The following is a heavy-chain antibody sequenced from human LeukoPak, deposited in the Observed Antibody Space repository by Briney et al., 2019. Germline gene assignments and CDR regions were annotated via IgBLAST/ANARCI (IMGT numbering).Heavy chain of an antibody. J-gene: IGHJ6*03. CDR3: ARSTGTTYYYYYYMDV. CDR1: GYTFTSYG. CDR2: ISAYNGNT. D-gene: IGHD1-1*01. V-gene: IGHV1-18*01. Sequence: VSVKVSCKASGYTFTSYGISWVRQAPGQGLEWMGWISAYNGNTNYAQKLQGRVTMTTDTSTSTAYMELRSLRSDDTAVYYCARSTGTTYYYYYYMDVWGKGTTVTVSS.